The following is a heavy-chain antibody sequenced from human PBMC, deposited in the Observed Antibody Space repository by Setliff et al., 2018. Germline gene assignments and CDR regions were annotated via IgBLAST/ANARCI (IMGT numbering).Heavy chain of an antibody. Sequence: SETLSLTCAVSGFSISSGYYWGWIRQPPGKGLEWIASIFYSGSTYYNPSLKSRVTISEDTSKNQLSLKVDSVTAADTAVYYCARLPPLHTPMALTFDYWGQGILVTVSS. CDR1: GFSISSGYY. J-gene: IGHJ4*02. D-gene: IGHD5-18*01. V-gene: IGHV4-38-2*01. CDR3: ARLPPLHTPMALTFDY. CDR2: IFYSGST.